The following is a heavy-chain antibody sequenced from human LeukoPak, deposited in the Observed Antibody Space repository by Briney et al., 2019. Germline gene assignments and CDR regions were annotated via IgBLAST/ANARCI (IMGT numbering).Heavy chain of an antibody. CDR1: GFTLTDYI. CDR2: IANDGNTT. CDR3: TRERAGIFGDH. V-gene: IGHV3-30-3*01. D-gene: IGHD2/OR15-2a*01. Sequence: GGSLRLSCAASGFTLTDYIIHWVRQAPGKGLDWVAVIANDGNTTYFADSLKGRFTLSRDISKNTVFLHMNSLRPEDTALYYCTRERAGIFGDHWGQGTLVTVSS. J-gene: IGHJ4*02.